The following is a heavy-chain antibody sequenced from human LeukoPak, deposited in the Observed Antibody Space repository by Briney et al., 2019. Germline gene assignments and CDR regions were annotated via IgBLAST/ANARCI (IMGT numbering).Heavy chain of an antibody. Sequence: SETLSLTCTVSGGSISSYYWSWVRQPPGKGLEWIGYISYSGNTNYNPSLKSRVTISVDTSKNQFSLKLSSVTAADTAVYYCARVRSQYSSSWYMVGRWFDPWGQGTLVTVSS. J-gene: IGHJ5*02. V-gene: IGHV4-59*12. CDR3: ARVRSQYSSSWYMVGRWFDP. CDR2: ISYSGNT. D-gene: IGHD6-13*01. CDR1: GGSISSYY.